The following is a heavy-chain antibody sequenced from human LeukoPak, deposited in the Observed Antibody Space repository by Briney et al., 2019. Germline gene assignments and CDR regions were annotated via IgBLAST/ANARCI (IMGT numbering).Heavy chain of an antibody. CDR3: ARDKRKGIVGSTKSYFDY. CDR2: ISGSGGNT. CDR1: GFTFSKSA. V-gene: IGHV3-23*01. D-gene: IGHD1-26*01. Sequence: PGGSLRLSCVASGFTFSKSAMSWVRQAPGKGLEWVSGISGSGGNTYYADCVKGRFTISRDNSKNTLYLQMNSLRAEDTAVYYCARDKRKGIVGSTKSYFDYWGQGTLVTVSS. J-gene: IGHJ4*02.